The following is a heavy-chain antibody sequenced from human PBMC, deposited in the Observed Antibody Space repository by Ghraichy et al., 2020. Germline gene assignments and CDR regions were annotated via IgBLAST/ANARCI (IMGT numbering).Heavy chain of an antibody. CDR1: GYTLTELS. D-gene: IGHD2-15*01. CDR2: FDPEDGET. CDR3: ATYSRYCSGGSCYSNYYYYMDV. V-gene: IGHV1-24*01. Sequence: ASVKVSCKVSGYTLTELSMHWVRQAPGKGLEWMGGFDPEDGETIYAQKFQGRVTMTEDTSTDTAYMGLSSLRSEDTAVYYCATYSRYCSGGSCYSNYYYYMDVWGKGTTVTVSS. J-gene: IGHJ6*03.